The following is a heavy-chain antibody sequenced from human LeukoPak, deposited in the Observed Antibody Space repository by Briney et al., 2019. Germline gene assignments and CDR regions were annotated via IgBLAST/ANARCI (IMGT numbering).Heavy chain of an antibody. CDR3: ATRSTSFDY. CDR2: MNPNSGNT. CDR1: GYTFTNYD. J-gene: IGHJ4*02. V-gene: IGHV1-8*03. D-gene: IGHD2-2*01. Sequence: GASVKVSCKASGYTFTNYDINWVRQATGQGLEWMGWMNPNSGNTGYAQSFQGRVTLTRNTSISTVYMELSSLRSEDTAMYYCATRSTSFDYWGQGTLVTVSS.